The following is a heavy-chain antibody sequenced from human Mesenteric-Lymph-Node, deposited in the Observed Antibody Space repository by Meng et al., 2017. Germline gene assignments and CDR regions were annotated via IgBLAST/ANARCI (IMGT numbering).Heavy chain of an antibody. CDR2: IDPDGSDP. CDR1: GFSFTDHW. CDR3: TNDRLNH. D-gene: IGHD1-1*01. J-gene: IGHJ1*01. V-gene: IGHV3-74*03. Sequence: EVQRVESGGGLAPPGGSLSLSCTASGFSFTDHWMHWVRQGPGKGPVWVSRIDPDGSDPTYADSVKGRFSISRDNAKNTVYLQMNSLRAEDSALYYCTNDRLNHWGQGALVTVSS.